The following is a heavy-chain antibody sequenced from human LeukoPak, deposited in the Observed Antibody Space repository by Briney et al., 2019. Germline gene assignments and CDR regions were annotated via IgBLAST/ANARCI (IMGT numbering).Heavy chain of an antibody. CDR2: IKSKTDGGTT. CDR3: TTSYYDYVWGSYRYQKYYFDY. CDR1: GFTFSNAW. Sequence: GGSLRLSCAASGFTFSNAWMSWVRQAPGKGLEWVVRIKSKTDGGTTDYAAPVKGRFTISRDDSKNTLYLQMNSLKTEDTAVYYCTTSYYDYVWGSYRYQKYYFDYWGQGTLVTVSS. V-gene: IGHV3-15*01. J-gene: IGHJ4*02. D-gene: IGHD3-16*02.